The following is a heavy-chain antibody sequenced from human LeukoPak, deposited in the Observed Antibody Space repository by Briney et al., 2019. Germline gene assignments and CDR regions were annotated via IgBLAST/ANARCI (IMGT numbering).Heavy chain of an antibody. CDR3: GKDGIPGGQTVVAPFGDY. Sequence: GGSLRLSCAASGFTFDDYAMHWVRKAPGKGLEWVSLICGDGSNTYYGGSVQGRFTVARDNNKNSLFLQMNILRTEDTALYYCGKDGIPGGQTVVAPFGDYWGQGTLVTVSS. CDR2: ICGDGSNT. V-gene: IGHV3-43*02. J-gene: IGHJ4*02. CDR1: GFTFDDYA. D-gene: IGHD2-15*01.